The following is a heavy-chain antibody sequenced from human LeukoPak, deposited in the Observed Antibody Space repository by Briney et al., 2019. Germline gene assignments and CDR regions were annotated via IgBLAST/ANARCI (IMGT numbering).Heavy chain of an antibody. V-gene: IGHV3-73*01. D-gene: IGHD1-26*01. Sequence: GGSLRLSCAASGFAFSGSAMHWVRQASGKGLEWVGRIRSKANSYATAYAASVKGRFTISRDDSKNTAYLQMNSLKTEDTAVYYCTRGGWELHFDYWGQGTLVTVSS. J-gene: IGHJ4*02. CDR3: TRGGWELHFDY. CDR2: IRSKANSYAT. CDR1: GFAFSGSA.